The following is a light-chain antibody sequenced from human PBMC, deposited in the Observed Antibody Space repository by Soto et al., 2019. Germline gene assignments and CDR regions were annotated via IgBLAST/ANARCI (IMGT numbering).Light chain of an antibody. CDR3: QQYYSTPLT. V-gene: IGKV4-1*01. J-gene: IGKJ4*01. CDR1: QSVLYSSNNKNY. Sequence: IFMTQSPDSLAVSLGERATINCKSSQSVLYSSNNKNYLAWYQQKPGQPPKLLIYWASTRESGVPDRFSGSGSGTDFTLTISSLQAEDVAVYYCQQYYSTPLTFGGGTKVDFK. CDR2: WAS.